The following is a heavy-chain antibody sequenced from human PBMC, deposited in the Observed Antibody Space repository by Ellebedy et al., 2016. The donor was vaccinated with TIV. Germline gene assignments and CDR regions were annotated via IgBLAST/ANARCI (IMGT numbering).Heavy chain of an antibody. Sequence: GESLKISCAASGFTFRSYEMFWVRQAPGKGLECVSYITSSGSTVDYADSVKGRFTISRDNARMSLFLQMNSLRAEDTDVYYGASRAYGDNVRSWGQGTLVTVSS. V-gene: IGHV3-48*03. CDR1: GFTFRSYE. CDR2: ITSSGSTV. D-gene: IGHD4-17*01. CDR3: ASRAYGDNVRS. J-gene: IGHJ5*02.